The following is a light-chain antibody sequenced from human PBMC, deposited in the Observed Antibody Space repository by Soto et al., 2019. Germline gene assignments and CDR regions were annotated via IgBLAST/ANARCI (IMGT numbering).Light chain of an antibody. J-gene: IGLJ3*02. Sequence: QSVLTQPPSLSAAPGQTVTISCSGGSSNIGNNYVSWYQQVAGTTPKLLIFDNNKRPSGIPDRFSGSKSGTSATLGIAGLQTGDAADYHCATWDSSLSAWLFGGGTKLTVL. CDR1: SSNIGNNY. CDR2: DNN. V-gene: IGLV1-51*01. CDR3: ATWDSSLSAWL.